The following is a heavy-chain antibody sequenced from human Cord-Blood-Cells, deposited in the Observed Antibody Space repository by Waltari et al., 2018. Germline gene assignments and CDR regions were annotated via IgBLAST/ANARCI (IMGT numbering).Heavy chain of an antibody. Sequence: VQLVPSGAEVKKPEASAKVSCILHRYPLTELSMHCFLQAPGKGLEWMGGFDPEDGETIYAQKFQGRVTMTEDTSTDTAYMELSSLRSEDTAVYYCATGAVRWRWFDPWGQGTLVTVSS. J-gene: IGHJ5*02. CDR2: FDPEDGET. CDR3: ATGAVRWRWFDP. V-gene: IGHV1-24*01. CDR1: RYPLTELS. D-gene: IGHD3-10*01.